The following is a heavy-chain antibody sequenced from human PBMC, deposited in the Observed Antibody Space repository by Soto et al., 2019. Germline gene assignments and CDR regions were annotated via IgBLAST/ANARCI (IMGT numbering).Heavy chain of an antibody. CDR3: ARVRSHIGSGPGSWGGGFDP. V-gene: IGHV3-23*01. Sequence: EVQLLESGGGLVQRGGSLRLSCAASGFPFSSYVMSWVRQAPGKGLEWVSGISGGGSNTFYADSVKGRFTISRDNSKNTLLLQMNSLGAEDTAVYYCARVRSHIGSGPGSWGGGFDPWGLGTLVSVSS. J-gene: IGHJ5*02. CDR1: GFPFSSYV. CDR2: ISGGGSNT. D-gene: IGHD2-21*01.